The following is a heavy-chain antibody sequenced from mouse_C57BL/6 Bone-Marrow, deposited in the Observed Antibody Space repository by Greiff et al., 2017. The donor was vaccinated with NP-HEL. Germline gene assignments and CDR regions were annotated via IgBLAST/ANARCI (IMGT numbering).Heavy chain of an antibody. Sequence: EVNVVESGGDLVKPGGSLKLSCAASGFTFSSYGMSWVRQTPDKRLEWVATISSGGSYTYYPDSVKGRFTISRDNAKNTLYLQMSGLKSEDTAMYYCASPYDYDVAWFAYWGQGTLVTVSA. J-gene: IGHJ3*01. CDR3: ASPYDYDVAWFAY. CDR2: ISSGGSYT. CDR1: GFTFSSYG. D-gene: IGHD2-4*01. V-gene: IGHV5-6*01.